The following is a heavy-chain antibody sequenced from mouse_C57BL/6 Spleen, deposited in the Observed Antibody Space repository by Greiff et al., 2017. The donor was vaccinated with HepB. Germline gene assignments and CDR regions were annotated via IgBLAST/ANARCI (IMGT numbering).Heavy chain of an antibody. CDR3: ARGELLRFAY. V-gene: IGHV1-18*01. CDR1: GYTFTDYN. J-gene: IGHJ3*01. CDR2: INPNNGGT. D-gene: IGHD2-12*01. Sequence: EVQLQQSGPELVKPGASVKIPCKASGYTFTDYNMDWVKQSHGQSLEWIGDINPNNGGTIYNQKFKGKATLTVDKSSSTAYMELRSLTAEDTAVYYCARGELLRFAYWGQGTLVTVSA.